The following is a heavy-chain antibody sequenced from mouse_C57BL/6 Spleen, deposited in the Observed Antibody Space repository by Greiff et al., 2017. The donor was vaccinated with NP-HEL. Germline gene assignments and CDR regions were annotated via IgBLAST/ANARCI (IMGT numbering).Heavy chain of an antibody. J-gene: IGHJ2*01. D-gene: IGHD2-3*01. Sequence: VQLQQPGAELVMPGASVKLSCKASGYTFTSYWMHWVKQRPGQGLEWIGEIDPSDSYTNYNQKFKGKSTLTVDKSSSTAYMQLSSLTSEDSAVDYCARKGYDGYYVGFDYWGQGTTLTVSS. CDR1: GYTFTSYW. CDR3: ARKGYDGYYVGFDY. CDR2: IDPSDSYT. V-gene: IGHV1-69*01.